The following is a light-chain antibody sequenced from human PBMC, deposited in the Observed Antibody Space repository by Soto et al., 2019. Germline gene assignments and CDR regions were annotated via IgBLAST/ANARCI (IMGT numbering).Light chain of an antibody. V-gene: IGKV3-15*01. CDR2: GAS. CDR3: QQRSNWPVT. J-gene: IGKJ5*01. Sequence: EMVMTQSPATLSVSPGERATLSCRASQSVSSNLAWYQQKPGQAPRLLIYGASTRATGIPARFSGSGSGTDFTLTISRLEPEDFAVYYCQQRSNWPVTFGQGTRLEIK. CDR1: QSVSSN.